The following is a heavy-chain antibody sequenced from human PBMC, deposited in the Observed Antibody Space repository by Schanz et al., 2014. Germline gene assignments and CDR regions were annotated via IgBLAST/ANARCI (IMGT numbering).Heavy chain of an antibody. V-gene: IGHV3-30*03. CDR3: ARDRQQLVGRIGYYYGMDV. Sequence: VQLVESGGGLVKPGGSLRLSCAASGFTFSSYSMNWVRQAPGKGLEWVALISYDGTIKVHADSVKGRFTISRDNSKNTLYLQMNSLRAEDTAVYYCARDRQQLVGRIGYYYGMDVWGQGTTVTVSS. CDR2: ISYDGTIK. J-gene: IGHJ6*02. D-gene: IGHD6-13*01. CDR1: GFTFSSYS.